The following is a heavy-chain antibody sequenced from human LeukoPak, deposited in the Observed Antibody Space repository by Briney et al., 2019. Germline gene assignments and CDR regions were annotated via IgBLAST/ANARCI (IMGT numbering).Heavy chain of an antibody. CDR3: AKDLGWFGDLCHFDY. Sequence: PGGSLRLSCAASGFTFSSYAMSWVRRTPGKGLEWVSSISSTGASTYYADSVKGRFTISRDNSKNTLYLQMNSLRAEDTAAYYCAKDLGWFGDLCHFDYWGQGTLVTVSS. V-gene: IGHV3-23*01. J-gene: IGHJ4*02. CDR1: GFTFSSYA. D-gene: IGHD3-10*01. CDR2: ISSTGAST.